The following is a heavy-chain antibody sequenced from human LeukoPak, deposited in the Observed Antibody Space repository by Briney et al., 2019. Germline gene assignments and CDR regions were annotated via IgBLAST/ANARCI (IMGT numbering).Heavy chain of an antibody. J-gene: IGHJ6*03. Sequence: ASVKVSCKASGYTFTSYDINWVRQATGQGLEWMGWMNPNSGNTGYAQKFQGRVTITRNTSISTAYMELSSLRSEDTAVYYCARARGYYYDSSGYYYYMDVWGKGTTVTVSS. V-gene: IGHV1-8*03. CDR1: GYTFTSYD. D-gene: IGHD3-22*01. CDR2: MNPNSGNT. CDR3: ARARGYYYDSSGYYYYMDV.